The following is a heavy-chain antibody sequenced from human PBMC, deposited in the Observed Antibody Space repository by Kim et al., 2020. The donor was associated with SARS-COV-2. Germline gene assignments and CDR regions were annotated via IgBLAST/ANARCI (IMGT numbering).Heavy chain of an antibody. V-gene: IGHV4-39*01. CDR2: IYYSGST. J-gene: IGHJ6*02. Sequence: SETLSLTCTVSGGSISSSSYYWGWIRQPPGKGLEWIGSIYYSGSTYYNPSLKSRVTISVDTSKNQFSLKLSSVTAADTAVYYCARHRMVRGFGTDYGMDVWGQGTTVTVSS. D-gene: IGHD3-10*01. CDR3: ARHRMVRGFGTDYGMDV. CDR1: GGSISSSSYY.